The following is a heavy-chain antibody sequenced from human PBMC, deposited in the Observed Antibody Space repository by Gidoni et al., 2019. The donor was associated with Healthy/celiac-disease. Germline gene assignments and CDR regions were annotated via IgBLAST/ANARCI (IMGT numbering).Heavy chain of an antibody. D-gene: IGHD2-2*02. V-gene: IGHV3-21*01. CDR2: ISSSSSYI. Sequence: EVQLVESGGGLVKPGGSLRLSCAASGFTFSRYSLNWVRQAPGKGLEWVSSISSSSSYIYYADSVKGRFTISRDNAKNSLYLQMNSLRAEDTAVYYCTRESQDCSSTSCYTYWFDPWGQGTLVTVSS. J-gene: IGHJ5*02. CDR1: GFTFSRYS. CDR3: TRESQDCSSTSCYTYWFDP.